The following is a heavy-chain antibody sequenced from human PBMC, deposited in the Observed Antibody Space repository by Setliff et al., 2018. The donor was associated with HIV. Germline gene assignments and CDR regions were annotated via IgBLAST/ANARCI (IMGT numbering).Heavy chain of an antibody. CDR2: IYKTGST. Sequence: PSETLSLTCTVSGDSISSGGYFWIWIRQHPGQGLEWMGYIYKTGSTYYNLSRKSRMTISLDTSKNQFFLKLNSVTAADTAVYYCARGGRKDLTDNWGQGTLVTVSS. CDR3: ARGGRKDLTDN. CDR1: GDSISSGGYF. D-gene: IGHD3-16*01. V-gene: IGHV4-31*03. J-gene: IGHJ4*02.